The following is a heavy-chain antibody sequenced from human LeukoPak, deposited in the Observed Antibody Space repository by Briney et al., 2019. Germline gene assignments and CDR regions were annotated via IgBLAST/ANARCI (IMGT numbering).Heavy chain of an antibody. J-gene: IGHJ4*02. CDR2: IYYSGST. CDR3: ARGGDYYDSSGYYPIDY. D-gene: IGHD3-22*01. Sequence: PSQTLSLTCTVSGGSISRGGYYWSWIRQHPGKGLEWIGYIYYSGSTYYNPSLKSRVTISVDTSKNQFSLKLSSVTTADTAVYYCARGGDYYDSSGYYPIDYWGQGTLVTVSS. CDR1: GGSISRGGYY. V-gene: IGHV4-31*03.